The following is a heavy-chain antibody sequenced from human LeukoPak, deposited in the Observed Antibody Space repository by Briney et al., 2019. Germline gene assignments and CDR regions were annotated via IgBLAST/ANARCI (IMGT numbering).Heavy chain of an antibody. V-gene: IGHV3-30*02. CDR3: AKDFLNFRSRYCSGGSCLSFDY. D-gene: IGHD2-15*01. CDR1: GFTFSSYG. CDR2: IRYDGSNK. J-gene: IGHJ4*02. Sequence: GGSLRLSCAASGFTFSSYGMHWVRQAPGKGLEWVAFIRYDGSNKYYADSVKGRFTISRDNSKNTLYLQMNSLRAEDTAVYYCAKDFLNFRSRYCSGGSCLSFDYWGQGTLVTVSS.